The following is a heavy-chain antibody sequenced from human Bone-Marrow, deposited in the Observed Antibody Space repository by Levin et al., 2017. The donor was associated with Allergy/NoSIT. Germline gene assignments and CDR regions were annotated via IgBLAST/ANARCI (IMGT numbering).Heavy chain of an antibody. CDR2: IYPRDSGS. CDR3: VRQGYDSSGYFGY. CDR1: GYHFDTYW. D-gene: IGHD3-22*01. V-gene: IGHV5-51*01. Sequence: KVSCQTSGYHFDTYWIAWVRQMPGKGLEWVASIYPRDSGSRYSPSLEGHVTISVDKSINTARLQWSTLQASDSAVYYCVRQGYDSSGYFGYWGQGTRVTVSS. J-gene: IGHJ4*02.